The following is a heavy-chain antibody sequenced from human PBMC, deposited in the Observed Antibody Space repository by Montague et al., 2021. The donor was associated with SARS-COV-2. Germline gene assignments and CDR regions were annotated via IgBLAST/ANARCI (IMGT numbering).Heavy chain of an antibody. D-gene: IGHD5/OR15-5a*01. CDR3: ARESTYYWFDS. CDR1: GGSISSSSYY. J-gene: IGHJ5*01. Sequence: SETLSLTCTVSGGSISSSSYYWSWLRQTPGKGLEWIGYIYYRGSTNYNPSLKSRVTISVDTSKNQFSLSLTSVTAADTAVYYCARESTYYWFDSWGQGTLVTVSS. CDR2: IYYRGST. V-gene: IGHV4-61*01.